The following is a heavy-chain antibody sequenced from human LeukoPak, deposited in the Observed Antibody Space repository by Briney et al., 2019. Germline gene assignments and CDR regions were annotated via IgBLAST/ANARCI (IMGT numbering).Heavy chain of an antibody. D-gene: IGHD5-12*01. J-gene: IGHJ3*02. CDR1: GFTFSSYS. Sequence: PGGSLRLSCAASGFTFSSYSMTWVRQAPGKGLEWVSYITSSSSTIYYADSVKGRFTISRDNTKTSLYLQMNSLRADDTALYYCVRDAGYSGYMINDMWGQGTMVTVSS. CDR2: ITSSSSTI. CDR3: VRDAGYSGYMINDM. V-gene: IGHV3-48*04.